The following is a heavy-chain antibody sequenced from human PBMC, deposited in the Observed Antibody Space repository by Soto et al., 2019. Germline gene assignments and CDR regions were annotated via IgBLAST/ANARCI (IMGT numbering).Heavy chain of an antibody. CDR3: ASLSAAGSQDYYYGMDV. D-gene: IGHD6-13*01. Sequence: GGSLRLSCAASGFTFSSYSMNWVRQAPGKGLEWVSSISSSSSYIYYADSVKGRFTISRDNAKNSLYLQMNSLRAEDTAVYYCASLSAAGSQDYYYGMDVWGQGTTVTV. CDR2: ISSSSSYI. CDR1: GFTFSSYS. J-gene: IGHJ6*02. V-gene: IGHV3-21*01.